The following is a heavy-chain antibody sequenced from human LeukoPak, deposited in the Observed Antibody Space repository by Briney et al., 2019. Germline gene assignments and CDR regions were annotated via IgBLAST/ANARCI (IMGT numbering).Heavy chain of an antibody. CDR2: IYYSGNT. V-gene: IGHV4-61*08. D-gene: IGHD6-6*01. CDR3: ARHISSHFYGMDV. Sequence: SETLSLTCTVSGGSISSGGYYWSWIRQPPGKGLEWIGYIYYSGNTNYNPSLKSRVTISVDTSKNQFSLKLSSVTAADTAVYYGARHISSHFYGMDVWGQGTAVTVSS. CDR1: GGSISSGGYY. J-gene: IGHJ6*02.